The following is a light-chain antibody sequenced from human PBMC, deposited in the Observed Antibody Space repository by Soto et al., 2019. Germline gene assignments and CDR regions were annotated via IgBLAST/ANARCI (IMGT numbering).Light chain of an antibody. CDR1: SSDIGAYNF. Sequence: QSALTQPPSASGSPGQSVSISCTGTSSDIGAYNFVSWYQQHPGKAPRLMIYGVSKRPSGVPDRFSGSKSGNTASLTVSGLPAEDEADYYGSSYAGSNNYVVFGGGTTLTVL. CDR3: SSYAGSNNYVV. V-gene: IGLV2-8*01. J-gene: IGLJ2*01. CDR2: GVS.